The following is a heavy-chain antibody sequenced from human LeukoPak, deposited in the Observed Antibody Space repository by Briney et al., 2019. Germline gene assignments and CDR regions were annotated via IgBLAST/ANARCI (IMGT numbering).Heavy chain of an antibody. J-gene: IGHJ4*02. Sequence: GGSLRLSCAASGFTFSSYAMHWVRQAPGKGLEWVAVISYDGSNKYYADSVKGRFTISRDNSKNTVYLQMNSLRAEDTAVYYCARGREVRYFDWLLNYWGQGTLVTVSS. CDR1: GFTFSSYA. V-gene: IGHV3-30-3*01. CDR3: ARGREVRYFDWLLNY. D-gene: IGHD3-9*01. CDR2: ISYDGSNK.